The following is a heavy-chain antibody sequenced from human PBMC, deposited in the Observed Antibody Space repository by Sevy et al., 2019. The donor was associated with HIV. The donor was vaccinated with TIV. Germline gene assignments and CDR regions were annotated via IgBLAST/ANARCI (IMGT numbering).Heavy chain of an antibody. Sequence: GGYLRLSCAASGFTFSSYDMHWVRQATGKGLEWVSAIGTAGDPYYPGSVKGRFTISRENAKNSLYLQMNSLRAGDTAVYYCARGSLTRLGFDYWGQGTLVTVSS. CDR3: ARGSLTRLGFDY. J-gene: IGHJ4*02. CDR2: IGTAGDP. D-gene: IGHD4-17*01. V-gene: IGHV3-13*05. CDR1: GFTFSSYD.